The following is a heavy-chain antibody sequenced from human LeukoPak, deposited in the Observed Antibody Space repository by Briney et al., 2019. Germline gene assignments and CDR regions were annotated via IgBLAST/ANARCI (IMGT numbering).Heavy chain of an antibody. D-gene: IGHD3-16*02. CDR3: AKRMITFGGVIVPFDY. V-gene: IGHV3-23*01. J-gene: IGHJ4*02. CDR1: GFTLSSYA. CDR2: ISGSGGST. Sequence: GGSLRLSCAASGFTLSSYAMSWVRQAPGKGLEWVSAISGSGGSTYYADSVEGRFTISRDNSKNTLYLQMNSLRAEDTAVYYCAKRMITFGGVIVPFDYWGQGTLVTVSS.